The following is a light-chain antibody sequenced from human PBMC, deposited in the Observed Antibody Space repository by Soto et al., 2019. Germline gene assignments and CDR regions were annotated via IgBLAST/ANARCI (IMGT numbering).Light chain of an antibody. CDR2: GNT. CDR1: SSNIGAGYD. J-gene: IGLJ2*01. V-gene: IGLV1-40*01. CDR3: LSFASSLSVV. Sequence: QSVLTQPPSVAGAPGQRVTISCTGSSSNIGAGYDVHWYQQLPGRAPKLLIYGNTNRPSGVPDRFSGSKSGTSASLAITGLQAEDEGDYYCLSFASSLSVVFGGGTTLTVL.